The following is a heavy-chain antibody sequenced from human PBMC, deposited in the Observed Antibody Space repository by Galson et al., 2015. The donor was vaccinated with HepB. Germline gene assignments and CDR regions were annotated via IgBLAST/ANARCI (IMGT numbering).Heavy chain of an antibody. J-gene: IGHJ4*02. CDR2: MSYDGRNK. D-gene: IGHD3-10*01. CDR3: ARVSTRWFGVFSPPFDH. CDR1: GFTFSSHA. V-gene: IGHV3-30*03. Sequence: SLRLSCAASGFTFSSHAMHWVRQAPGKGLEWVAVMSYDGRNKYYGDSVKGRFTISRDNSENTLYLHMNSLRTDDTAVYYCARVSTRWFGVFSPPFDHWGQGTLVSVSS.